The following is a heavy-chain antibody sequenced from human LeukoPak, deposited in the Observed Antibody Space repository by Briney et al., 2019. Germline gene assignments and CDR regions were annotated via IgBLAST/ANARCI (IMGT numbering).Heavy chain of an antibody. CDR1: GGSISSGGYS. Sequence: PSETLSLTCAVSGGSISSGGYSWSWIRQPPGKGLEWIGYIYYSGSTNYNPSLKSRVTISVDTSKNQFSLKLSSVAAADTAVYYCARFSRDCTNGVCYIPFFDYWGQGTLVTVSS. J-gene: IGHJ4*02. D-gene: IGHD2-8*01. CDR2: IYYSGST. V-gene: IGHV4-61*08. CDR3: ARFSRDCTNGVCYIPFFDY.